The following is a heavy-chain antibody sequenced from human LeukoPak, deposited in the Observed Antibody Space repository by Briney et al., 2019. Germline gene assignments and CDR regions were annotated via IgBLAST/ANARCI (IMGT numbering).Heavy chain of an antibody. D-gene: IGHD3-10*01. CDR3: ARARITMVRGVIGPFDY. CDR1: GGTFSSYA. Sequence: ASVKVSCKASGGTFSSYAISRVRQAPGQGLEWMGGIIPIFGTANYAQKFQGRVTITTDESTSTAYMELSSLRSEDTAVYYCARARITMVRGVIGPFDYWGQGTLVTVSS. J-gene: IGHJ4*02. CDR2: IIPIFGTA. V-gene: IGHV1-69*05.